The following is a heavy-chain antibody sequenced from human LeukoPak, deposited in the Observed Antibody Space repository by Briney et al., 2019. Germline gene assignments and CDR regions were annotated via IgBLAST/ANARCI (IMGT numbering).Heavy chain of an antibody. CDR1: GGSISSYY. CDR2: TYYSGST. V-gene: IGHV4-59*08. D-gene: IGHD5-18*01. J-gene: IGHJ4*02. CDR3: ARTTWHTGRFDY. Sequence: KTSETLSLTCTVSGGSISSYYWSWIRRPPGKGLEWIGYTYYSGSTNYNPSLKSRVTISVDTSKNQFSLKLSSVTAADTAVYYCARTTWHTGRFDYWGQGTLVTVSS.